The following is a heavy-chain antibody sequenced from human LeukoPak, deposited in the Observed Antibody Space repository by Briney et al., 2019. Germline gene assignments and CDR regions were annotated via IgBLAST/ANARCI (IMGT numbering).Heavy chain of an antibody. CDR2: IDPGDSYT. CDR1: GSSFTNDW. V-gene: IGHV5-10-1*01. J-gene: IGHJ4*02. CDR3: ARLAGSGWFLTND. Sequence: GESLKISRKAAGSSFTNDWISCVRQMPGKGLEWMGRIDPGDSYTNYSPSFQGHVTISADKSISTAYLQWSSLKASDTAMYYCARLAGSGWFLTNDWGQGTLVTVSS. D-gene: IGHD6-19*01.